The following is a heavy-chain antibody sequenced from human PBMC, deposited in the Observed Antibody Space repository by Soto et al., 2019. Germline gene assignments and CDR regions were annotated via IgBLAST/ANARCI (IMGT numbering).Heavy chain of an antibody. V-gene: IGHV4-34*01. CDR3: ARTLYCSGGSCYEVASNWFDP. J-gene: IGHJ5*02. CDR1: GGSFSGYY. Sequence: SETLSLTCAVYGGSFSGYYWSWIRQPPGKGLEWIGEINHSGSTNYNPSLKSRVTISVDTSKNQFSLKLSSVTAADTAVYYCARTLYCSGGSCYEVASNWFDPWGQGTLVTVSS. D-gene: IGHD2-15*01. CDR2: INHSGST.